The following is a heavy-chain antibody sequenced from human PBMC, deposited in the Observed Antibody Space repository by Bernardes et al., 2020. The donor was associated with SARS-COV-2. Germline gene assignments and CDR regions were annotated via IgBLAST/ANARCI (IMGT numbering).Heavy chain of an antibody. V-gene: IGHV3-30-3*01. CDR3: ARGDDILPPNWFDP. Sequence: GGSLRLSCAVSGFTPSTYAMHWVRQAPGKGLEWVAVISYDGSNKYYADSVKGRLTISRDNSKNTLYLQMNSLRAEDTAVYYCARGDDILPPNWFDPWGQGTLVTVSS. CDR2: ISYDGSNK. CDR1: GFTPSTYA. D-gene: IGHD3-9*01. J-gene: IGHJ5*02.